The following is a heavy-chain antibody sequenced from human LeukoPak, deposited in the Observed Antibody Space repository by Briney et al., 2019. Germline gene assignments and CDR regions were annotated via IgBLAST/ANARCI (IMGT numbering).Heavy chain of an antibody. CDR2: ISRSGATI. CDR1: GFTFDYYE. D-gene: IGHD3-16*01. Sequence: GGSLRLPCEGTGFTFDYYELNWVRQAPGKGLEGVAYISRSGATIFYADSVKGRFTISRDNAKNSLYLQMNNLRVEDTAVYYCARAVDVADYWGRGTLVTVSS. V-gene: IGHV3-48*03. J-gene: IGHJ4*02. CDR3: ARAVDVADY.